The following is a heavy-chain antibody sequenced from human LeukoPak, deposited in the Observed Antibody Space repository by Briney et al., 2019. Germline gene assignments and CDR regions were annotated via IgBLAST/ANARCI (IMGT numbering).Heavy chain of an antibody. CDR2: ISPDGRNI. CDR1: VFTLSDYW. Sequence: GGSLRLSCAASVFTLSDYWMNWVRQVPGKGPVWVSHISPDGRNIAYADSVKGRFTISRDSAKNTLYLQMNSLRVGDTAVYYCVRDGGGTTPYDCWGQGTLVTVSS. CDR3: VRDGGGTTPYDC. D-gene: IGHD1-7*01. V-gene: IGHV3-74*01. J-gene: IGHJ4*02.